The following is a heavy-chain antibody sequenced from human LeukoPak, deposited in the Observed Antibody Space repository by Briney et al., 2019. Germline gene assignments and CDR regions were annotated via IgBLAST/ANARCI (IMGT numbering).Heavy chain of an antibody. CDR3: ARAGDLTAIGWFDP. V-gene: IGHV1-18*01. D-gene: IGHD2-21*02. J-gene: IGHJ5*02. CDR1: GYTFTSYG. Sequence: ASVKVSFKASGYTFTSYGISWVRQAPGQGLEWMGWISAYNGNTNYAQKLQGRVTMTTDTSTSTAYMELRSLRSDDTAVYYCARAGDLTAIGWFDPWGQGTLVTVSS. CDR2: ISAYNGNT.